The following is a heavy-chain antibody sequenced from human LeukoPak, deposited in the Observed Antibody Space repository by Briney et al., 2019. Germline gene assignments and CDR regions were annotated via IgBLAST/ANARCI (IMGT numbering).Heavy chain of an antibody. Sequence: SETLSLTCTVSGGSISSYYWSWIRQPPGKGLEWIAYIYYSGSTNYNPSLKSRVTISVDTSKNRFSLKQSSVTAADTAVYYCARYVWGSYPTFEDYWGQGTLVTVSS. CDR1: GGSISSYY. CDR2: IYYSGST. CDR3: ARYVWGSYPTFEDY. J-gene: IGHJ4*02. V-gene: IGHV4-59*01. D-gene: IGHD3-16*02.